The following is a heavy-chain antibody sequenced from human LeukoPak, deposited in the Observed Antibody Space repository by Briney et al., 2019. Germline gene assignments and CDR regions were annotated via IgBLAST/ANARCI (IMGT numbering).Heavy chain of an antibody. J-gene: IGHJ4*02. D-gene: IGHD3-10*01. CDR2: IKHDGSEK. V-gene: IGHV3-7*05. CDR3: ARGDLYGSGSAEYYFDY. Sequence: GGSLRLSCVASGFTLSGYWMQWVRQAPGKGLEWVANIKHDGSEKNYVDSVKGRFTISRDNAKNSLYLQLNSLRAEDTAVYYCARGDLYGSGSAEYYFDYWGQGTLVTVSS. CDR1: GFTLSGYW.